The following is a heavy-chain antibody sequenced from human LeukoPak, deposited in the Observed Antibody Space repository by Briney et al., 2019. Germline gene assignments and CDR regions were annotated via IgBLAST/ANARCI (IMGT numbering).Heavy chain of an antibody. Sequence: ASVKVSCKASGYTFTSYDINWVRQATGQGLEWMGWMNPNSGNTGYAQKFQGRVTITRNTSITTTYMELSSMRSEDKAVYYCARRSAYGSGSYYVDYWGQGTLVTVSS. CDR1: GYTFTSYD. D-gene: IGHD3-10*01. CDR3: ARRSAYGSGSYYVDY. V-gene: IGHV1-8*03. CDR2: MNPNSGNT. J-gene: IGHJ4*02.